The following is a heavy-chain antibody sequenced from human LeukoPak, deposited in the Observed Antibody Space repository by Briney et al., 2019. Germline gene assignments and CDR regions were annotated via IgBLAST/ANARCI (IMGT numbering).Heavy chain of an antibody. V-gene: IGHV3-23*01. CDR2: ISGSGGST. CDR1: GFTFSSYG. J-gene: IGHJ2*01. Sequence: AESLTLSCAASGFTFSSYGNSWVRQPQGQGQEWDSAISGSGGSTYYADSVKGRFTISRDNSKNTLYLQMNSLRAEDTAVYYCAKPLLTNWYFDLWGRGTLVTVSS. CDR3: AKPLLTNWYFDL. D-gene: IGHD2-15*01.